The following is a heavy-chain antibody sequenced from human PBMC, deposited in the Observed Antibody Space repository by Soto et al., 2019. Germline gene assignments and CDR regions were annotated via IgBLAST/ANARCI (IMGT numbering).Heavy chain of an antibody. CDR3: ARAFSSSWFQAFDS. D-gene: IGHD6-13*01. CDR2: INPNSGGT. V-gene: IGHV1-2*04. J-gene: IGHJ3*02. CDR1: GYTFTGYY. Sequence: ASVKVSCKASGYTFTGYYMHWVRQAPGQGLEWMGWINPNSGGTNYAQKFQGWVTMTRDTSISTAYMELSRLRSDDTAVYYCARAFSSSWFQAFDSCGQGTRVTVAS.